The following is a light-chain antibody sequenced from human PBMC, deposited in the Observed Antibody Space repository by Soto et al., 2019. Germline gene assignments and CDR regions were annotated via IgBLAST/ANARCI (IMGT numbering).Light chain of an antibody. V-gene: IGKV1-12*01. CDR2: TAS. J-gene: IGKJ4*01. CDR3: QQANSFPLT. CDR1: QGISSL. Sequence: DIQMTQSPSSVSASVGDRVTITCRASQGISSLLAWYQQKPGKAPNLLIHTASSLQSGVPSRFSGSGSGTDFTLTIGSLHPEDFATYYCQQANSFPLTFGGGTKVEIK.